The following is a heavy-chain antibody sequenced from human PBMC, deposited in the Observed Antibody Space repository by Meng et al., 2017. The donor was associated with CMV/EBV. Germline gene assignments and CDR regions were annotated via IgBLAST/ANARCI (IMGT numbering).Heavy chain of an antibody. V-gene: IGHV1-18*01. J-gene: IGHJ1*01. CDR3: ARGPLYNYGWSSNIFDFQH. CDR1: GNIFTKNG. Sequence: ASVKVSCKAPGNIFTKNGISWVRQAPGQRLEWMVWISADNQNTNLVQRFQGRVTMTIETSTNTAYVELNRLRSDDTAVYYCARGPLYNYGWSSNIFDFQHWGQGTLVTVSS. D-gene: IGHD5-18*01. CDR2: ISADNQNT.